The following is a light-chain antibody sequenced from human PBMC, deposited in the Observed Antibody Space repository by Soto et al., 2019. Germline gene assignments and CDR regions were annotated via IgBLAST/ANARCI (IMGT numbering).Light chain of an antibody. Sequence: DIPMTQSPSILSASVGDRVTITCRASQSISSWLAWYQQKPGKAPKLLIYKASSLESGVPSRFSGSGSGTEFTLTISSLQPDDFATYYCQQYNSYWSFGQGTKVGIQ. CDR3: QQYNSYWS. V-gene: IGKV1-5*03. CDR1: QSISSW. J-gene: IGKJ1*01. CDR2: KAS.